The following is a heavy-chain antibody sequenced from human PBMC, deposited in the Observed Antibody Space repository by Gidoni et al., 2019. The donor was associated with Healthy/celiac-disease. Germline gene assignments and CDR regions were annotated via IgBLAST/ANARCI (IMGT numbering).Heavy chain of an antibody. CDR2: MNPSSGNT. J-gene: IGHJ5*02. CDR3: ARGVLITIVGVVIVIWFDP. V-gene: IGHV1-8*01. CDR1: GSSFTSCD. Sequence: QVQLVQCGSEDKKLGASLKVSCMASGSSFTSCDINWVRQATGQGLEWMGWMNPSSGNTGYAQKFQGRVTMTRNTSISTAYMELSSLRSEDTAVYYGARGVLITIVGVVIVIWFDPWGQGTLVTVSS. D-gene: IGHD3-3*01.